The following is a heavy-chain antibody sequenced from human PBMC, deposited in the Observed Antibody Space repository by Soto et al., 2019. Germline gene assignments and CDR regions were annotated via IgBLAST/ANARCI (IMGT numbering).Heavy chain of an antibody. J-gene: IGHJ4*02. V-gene: IGHV4-34*01. CDR2: INHSGIT. CDR3: VRGPYNYNSRYFDY. D-gene: IGHD1-1*01. Sequence: SETLSLTCTVSGGSFSGYFWTWIRQPPGKGLEWLAEINHSGITNYNPSVESRVSMSVDTSKNQFSLRLYSVTAADTAVYYCVRGPYNYNSRYFDYWGQGTLVTV. CDR1: GGSFSGYF.